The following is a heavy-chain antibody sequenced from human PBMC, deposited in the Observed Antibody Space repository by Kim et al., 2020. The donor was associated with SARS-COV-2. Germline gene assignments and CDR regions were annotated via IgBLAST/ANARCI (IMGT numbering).Heavy chain of an antibody. CDR3: TTEGIPYDILTGYAPEFDY. V-gene: IGHV3-15*01. CDR2: IKSKTDGGTT. Sequence: GGSLRLSCAASGFTFSNAWMSWVRQAPGKGLEWVGRIKSKTDGGTTDYAAPVKGRFTISRDDSKNTLYLQMNSLKTEDTAVYYCTTEGIPYDILTGYAPEFDYWGQGTLVTVSS. D-gene: IGHD3-9*01. J-gene: IGHJ4*02. CDR1: GFTFSNAW.